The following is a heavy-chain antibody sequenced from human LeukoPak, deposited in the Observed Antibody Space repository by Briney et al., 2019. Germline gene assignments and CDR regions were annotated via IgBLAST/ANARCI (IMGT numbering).Heavy chain of an antibody. D-gene: IGHD3-22*01. J-gene: IGHJ4*02. CDR1: GFTFSSYA. V-gene: IGHV3-23*01. Sequence: GGSLRLSCAASGFTFSSYAMSWVRQAPGKGLEWVSAISGSGGSTYYADYVKGRFTISRDNSKNTLYLQMNSLRAEDTAVYYCAKASDSSGYYFPFDYWGQGTLVTVSS. CDR3: AKASDSSGYYFPFDY. CDR2: ISGSGGST.